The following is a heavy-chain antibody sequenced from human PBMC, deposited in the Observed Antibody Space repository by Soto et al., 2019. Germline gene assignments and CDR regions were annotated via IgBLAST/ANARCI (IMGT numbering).Heavy chain of an antibody. J-gene: IGHJ5*02. Sequence: QVQLVQSGAEVQKPGSSVKVSCKASGGTFSSYAISWVRQAPGQGLAWMGGIIPIFGTANYAQKFQGRVTISADKSTSTACMERISLRSEGTAVYYCASTHYYYGSGSINWFDPWGQGTLVTVSS. CDR3: ASTHYYYGSGSINWFDP. D-gene: IGHD3-10*01. CDR2: IIPIFGTA. V-gene: IGHV1-69*06. CDR1: GGTFSSYA.